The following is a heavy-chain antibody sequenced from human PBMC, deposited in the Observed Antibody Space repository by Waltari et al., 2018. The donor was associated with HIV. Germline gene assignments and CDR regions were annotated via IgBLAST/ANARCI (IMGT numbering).Heavy chain of an antibody. CDR3: ATRGDYGDLPKYFDL. V-gene: IGHV4-34*02. Sequence: QVELQQGGAGLLKPSETLSLSCAVSGGSFSPYYWSWIRQPPGKGLEWMGEINNSGSINFKPSLKSRLNISLYASKKQSSLHLTSVTAADTALYYCATRGDYGDLPKYFDLWGRGTLVTVSS. CDR1: GGSFSPYY. CDR2: INNSGSI. D-gene: IGHD4-17*01. J-gene: IGHJ2*01.